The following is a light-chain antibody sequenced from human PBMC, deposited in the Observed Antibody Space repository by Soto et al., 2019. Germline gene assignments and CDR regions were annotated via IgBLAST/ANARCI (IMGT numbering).Light chain of an antibody. Sequence: IVLTQSPGTLSLSPGERVTLSCRASQSLTRNLAWYQHKPGQSPRLLLYGASARATAIPDRFSGSGSGTDFTLTIDRLEPEDSAVYYCQQYGSSSSWTFGQGTKVDI. CDR2: GAS. J-gene: IGKJ1*01. V-gene: IGKV3-20*01. CDR1: QSLTRN. CDR3: QQYGSSSSWT.